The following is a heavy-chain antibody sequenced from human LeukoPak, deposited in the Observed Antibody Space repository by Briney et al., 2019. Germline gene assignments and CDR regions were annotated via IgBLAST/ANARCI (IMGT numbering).Heavy chain of an antibody. V-gene: IGHV3-30*02. CDR1: GFTFINYD. CDR2: IRYDGSNK. CDR3: AKPYYDSSGYYSNWFDP. J-gene: IGHJ5*02. D-gene: IGHD3-22*01. Sequence: GGSLRLSCAASGFTFINYDMHWVRQAPGKGLEGVSLIRYDGSNKYYADSVRGRFTISRDNSKNTLYLQMNSLRAEDTAVYYCAKPYYDSSGYYSNWFDPWGQGTLVTVSS.